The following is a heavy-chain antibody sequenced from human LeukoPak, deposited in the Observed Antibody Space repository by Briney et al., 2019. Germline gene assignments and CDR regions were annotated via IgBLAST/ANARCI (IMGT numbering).Heavy chain of an antibody. CDR1: GGSFSGYY. CDR2: INHSGST. V-gene: IGHV4-34*01. CDR3: ARAGYYYDACGPFDH. J-gene: IGHJ5*02. D-gene: IGHD3-22*01. Sequence: SETLSLTCAVYGGSFSGYYWSWIRQPPGKGLEWIGEINHSGSTNYNPSLKSRVTISQDMSKNQFSLKLSSVTAADTALYYCARAGYYYDACGPFDHWGQGILVTVSS.